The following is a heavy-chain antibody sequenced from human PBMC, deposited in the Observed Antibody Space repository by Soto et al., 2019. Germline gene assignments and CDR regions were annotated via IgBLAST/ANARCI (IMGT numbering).Heavy chain of an antibody. Sequence: ASVKVSCKASGYNFINCGITWVRQAPGQGLEWMGWIRVHKGNTNYAQKFQGRVTMSTDTSTSTAYMELRSLRPDDTAVYYCASTSPYGPNYYYYGMDVWGQGTTVTVSS. CDR2: IRVHKGNT. V-gene: IGHV1-18*01. CDR3: ASTSPYGPNYYYYGMDV. CDR1: GYNFINCG. D-gene: IGHD3-16*01. J-gene: IGHJ6*02.